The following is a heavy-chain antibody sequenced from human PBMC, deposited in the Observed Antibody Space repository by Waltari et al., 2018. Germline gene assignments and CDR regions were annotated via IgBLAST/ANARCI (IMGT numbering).Heavy chain of an antibody. CDR1: GWCFSGYY. CDR2: IKHSGIT. J-gene: IGHJ3*02. CDR3: ARGPLRSGSYGIECAFDI. D-gene: IGHD1-26*01. Sequence: QVQLQQWGAGLLKPSETLSLTCAVSGWCFSGYYWCWIRQPPGKGLVWIGEIKHSGITNYNPSLKSRVNISVDTSKNQFFLKLRSVTAADTAVYYCARGPLRSGSYGIECAFDIWGQGTMVTVSS. V-gene: IGHV4-34*01.